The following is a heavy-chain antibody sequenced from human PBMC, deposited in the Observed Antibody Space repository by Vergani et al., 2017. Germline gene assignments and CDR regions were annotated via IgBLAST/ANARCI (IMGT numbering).Heavy chain of an antibody. D-gene: IGHD3-16*01. J-gene: IGHJ6*02. Sequence: QVQLVQSGAEVKKPGASVKVSCKASGYTFTSYYMHWVRQAPGQGLEWMGIINPSGGSTSYAQKFQGRVTMTRDTSTSTVYMELSSLRSEDTAVYYCASTQRGLPRYYGMDVWGQGTTVTVSS. CDR1: GYTFTSYY. V-gene: IGHV1-46*01. CDR2: INPSGGST. CDR3: ASTQRGLPRYYGMDV.